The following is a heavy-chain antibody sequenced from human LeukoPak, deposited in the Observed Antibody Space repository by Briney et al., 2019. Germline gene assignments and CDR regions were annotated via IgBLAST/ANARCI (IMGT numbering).Heavy chain of an antibody. Sequence: AGGSLRLSCAASGFTFSSYAMHWVRQAPGKGLEWVSGISWNSGSIGYADSVKGRFTISRDNTKNSLYLQMNSLRAEDTALYYCAKDGYCSSTSCQRGFDYWGQGILVTVSS. CDR3: AKDGYCSSTSCQRGFDY. J-gene: IGHJ4*02. CDR1: GFTFSSYA. D-gene: IGHD2-2*01. CDR2: ISWNSGSI. V-gene: IGHV3-9*01.